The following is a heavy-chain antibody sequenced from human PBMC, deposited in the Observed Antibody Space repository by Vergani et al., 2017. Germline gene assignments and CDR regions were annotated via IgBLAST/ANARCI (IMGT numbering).Heavy chain of an antibody. CDR2: IYYSGST. V-gene: IGHV4-59*01. CDR1: GGSISSYY. D-gene: IGHD7-27*01. CDR3: ARGWGPRDAFDI. J-gene: IGHJ3*02. Sequence: QVQLQESGPGLVKPSETLSLTCTVSGGSISSYYWSWIRQPPGKGLEWIGYIYYSGSTNYNPSLKSRVTISVDTSKNQFSLKLSSVTAADTAVYYCARGWGPRDAFDIWGQGTTVTVSS.